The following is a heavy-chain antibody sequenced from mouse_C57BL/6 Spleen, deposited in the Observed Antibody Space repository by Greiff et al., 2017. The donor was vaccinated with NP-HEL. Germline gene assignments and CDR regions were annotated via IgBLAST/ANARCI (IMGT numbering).Heavy chain of an antibody. V-gene: IGHV1-69*01. J-gene: IGHJ3*01. CDR2: IDPSDSYT. Sequence: QVQLQQSGAELVMPGASVKLSCKASGYTFTSYWMHWVKQRPGQGLEWIGEIDPSDSYTNYNQKFKGKSTLTVDKSSSTAYMQLSSLTSEDSAVYYCARSELGITSWFAYWGQGTLVTVSA. CDR1: GYTFTSYW. CDR3: ARSELGITSWFAY. D-gene: IGHD4-1*01.